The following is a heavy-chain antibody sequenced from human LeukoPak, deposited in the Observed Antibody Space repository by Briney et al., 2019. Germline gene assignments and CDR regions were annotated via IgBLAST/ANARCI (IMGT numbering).Heavy chain of an antibody. D-gene: IGHD1-26*01. CDR1: GFTFSSYA. Sequence: GGSLRLSCTASGFTFSSYAMHWVRQAPGKGLEGLSSIGPNSNNIYFEDSLEGRFTISRDNARNSLYLQMNSLRAEDTALYYCARGQWELLGEENLDYWGQGTLVTVSS. V-gene: IGHV3-21*06. CDR2: IGPNSNNI. J-gene: IGHJ4*02. CDR3: ARGQWELLGEENLDY.